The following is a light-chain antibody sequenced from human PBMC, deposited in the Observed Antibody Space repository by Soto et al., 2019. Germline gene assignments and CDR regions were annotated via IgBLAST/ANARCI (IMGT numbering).Light chain of an antibody. CDR2: RSE. CDR3: AAWDDSLSAVF. V-gene: IGLV1-47*01. CDR1: SSNIGRNY. Sequence: QSVLTQPPSASGAPGQRVTVSCSGSSSNIGRNYVYWYQQRPGTAPKLLIYRSEERPSGVPDRFSGSKSGTSASLAISGLRSEDEADYYCAAWDDSLSAVFFGGGTKLTVL. J-gene: IGLJ2*01.